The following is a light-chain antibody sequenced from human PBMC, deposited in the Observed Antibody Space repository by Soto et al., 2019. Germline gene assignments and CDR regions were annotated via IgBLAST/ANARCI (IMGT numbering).Light chain of an antibody. V-gene: IGKV1-39*01. CDR2: AAS. CDR1: QSISVH. Sequence: DIQMTPSPSSLSASVGDTVTITCRASQSISVHLNWYQQKPGKVPKLLIYAASNLQSGVPSSFSVSGSETDFALTISSLQPEDFATYYCQQSYITPYTFGQGTKLQIK. CDR3: QQSYITPYT. J-gene: IGKJ2*01.